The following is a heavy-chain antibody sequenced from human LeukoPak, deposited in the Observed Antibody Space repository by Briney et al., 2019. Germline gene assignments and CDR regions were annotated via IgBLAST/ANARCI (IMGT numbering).Heavy chain of an antibody. D-gene: IGHD3-9*01. J-gene: IGHJ2*01. V-gene: IGHV4-34*01. CDR3: TRGRYDILTGYSYRYFDL. CDR1: GGSFSGYY. CDR2: INHSGST. Sequence: PSETLSLTCAVYGGSFSGYYWSWIRQPPGKGLEWIGEINHSGSTNYNPSLKSRVTISVDTSKNQFSLRPSSVTAADTAVYYCTRGRYDILTGYSYRYFDLWGRGTLVTVSS.